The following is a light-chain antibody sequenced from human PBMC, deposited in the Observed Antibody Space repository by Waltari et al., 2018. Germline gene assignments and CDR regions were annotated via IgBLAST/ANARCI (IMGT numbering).Light chain of an antibody. CDR2: DAS. CDR1: QSVSSY. Sequence: EIVLTQSPAPLSLSPGERATLSCRASQSVSSYLAWYHQKPGQAPRLLIYDASNRATGIPARFSGSGSGTDFTLTISSLEPEDFAVYYCQQRSNWPPRYTFGQGTKLEIK. CDR3: QQRSNWPPRYT. J-gene: IGKJ2*01. V-gene: IGKV3-11*01.